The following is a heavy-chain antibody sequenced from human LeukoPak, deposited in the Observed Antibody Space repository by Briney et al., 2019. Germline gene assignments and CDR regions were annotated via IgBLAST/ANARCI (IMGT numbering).Heavy chain of an antibody. CDR3: ATPPYYYDSSGYSHDY. D-gene: IGHD3-22*01. J-gene: IGHJ4*02. Sequence: GASVKVSCKVSGYTLTELSMHWVRQAPGKGLEWMGGFDTEDGETIYAQKFQGRVTMTEDTSTDTAYMELSSLRSEDTAVYYCATPPYYYDSSGYSHDYWGQGTLVTVSS. V-gene: IGHV1-24*01. CDR2: FDTEDGET. CDR1: GYTLTELS.